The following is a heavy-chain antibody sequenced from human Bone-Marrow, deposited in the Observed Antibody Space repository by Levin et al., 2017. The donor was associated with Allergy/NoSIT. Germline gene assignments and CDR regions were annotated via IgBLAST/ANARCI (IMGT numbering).Heavy chain of an antibody. J-gene: IGHJ4*02. CDR3: ARPYCSSTSCYLGMDH. V-gene: IGHV3-74*01. CDR2: INSDGSTT. CDR1: GFTFRNYW. Sequence: GESLKISCAASGFTFRNYWMHWVRQAPGKGLVWVSRINSDGSTTSYADSVKGRFTISRDNAKNTLYLQMNSLRVEDTALYYCARPYCSSTSCYLGMDHWGQGTLVTVSS. D-gene: IGHD2-2*01.